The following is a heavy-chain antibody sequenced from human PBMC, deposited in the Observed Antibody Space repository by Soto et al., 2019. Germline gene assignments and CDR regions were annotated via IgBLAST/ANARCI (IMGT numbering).Heavy chain of an antibody. J-gene: IGHJ4*02. CDR3: TRDPAGESGNDY. V-gene: IGHV3-49*03. CDR2: IRSKVYGGTT. D-gene: IGHD6-13*01. Sequence: PGGSLRLSSIASGFTFGDYAMSWFRQAPGKGLEWVGFIRSKVYGGTTEYAASVKGRFTISRDDSKSIAYLQMNNLKPEDTAVYYCTRDPAGESGNDYWGQGTLVTVSS. CDR1: GFTFGDYA.